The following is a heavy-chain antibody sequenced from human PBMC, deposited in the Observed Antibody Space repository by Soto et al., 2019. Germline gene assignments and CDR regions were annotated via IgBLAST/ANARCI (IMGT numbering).Heavy chain of an antibody. D-gene: IGHD1-26*01. CDR2: IGPESGAT. V-gene: IGHV1-2*02. Sequence: ASVKVSCKTSGYTFSGHYIHWVRQAPQQGPEWMGEIGPESGATRYAEKFRGRVTMTMDTSITTVYMELRNLSPDDTAVYYCGRGRSGQIVIFYWGQGTPVTVS. J-gene: IGHJ4*02. CDR3: GRGRSGQIVIFY. CDR1: GYTFSGHY.